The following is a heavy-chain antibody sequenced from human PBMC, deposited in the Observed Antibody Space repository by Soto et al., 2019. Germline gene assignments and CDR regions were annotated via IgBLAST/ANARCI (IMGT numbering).Heavy chain of an antibody. CDR3: ARDQGAATDY. CDR2: INTDGSSI. V-gene: IGHV3-74*01. CDR1: GFTFSSYS. Sequence: GGSLRLSCAASGFTFSSYSMNWVRQAPGKGLVWVSRINTDGSSIIYVDSVKGRFTISRDNAKNTLNLQMNSLRAEDTDVYFCARDQGAATDYWGQGSMVTVS. J-gene: IGHJ4*02.